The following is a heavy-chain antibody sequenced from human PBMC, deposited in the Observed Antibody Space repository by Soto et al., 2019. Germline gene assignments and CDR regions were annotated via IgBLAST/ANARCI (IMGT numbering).Heavy chain of an antibody. J-gene: IGHJ4*02. CDR3: ATKLRDGYNYALFDY. CDR2: IYYSGST. D-gene: IGHD5-12*01. V-gene: IGHV4-31*03. CDR1: GGSISSGGYY. Sequence: QVQLQESGPGLVKPSQTLSLTCTVSGGSISSGGYYWSWIRQHPGKGLEWIGYIYYSGSTYYNPSLKSRVTISVDTSKNKFSLKLSSVTAADTAVYYCATKLRDGYNYALFDYWGQGTLVTVSS.